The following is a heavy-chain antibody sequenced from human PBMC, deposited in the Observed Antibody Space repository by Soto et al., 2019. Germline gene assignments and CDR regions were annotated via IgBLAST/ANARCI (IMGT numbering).Heavy chain of an antibody. CDR1: GGSISSYY. CDR2: IYYSGST. D-gene: IGHD3-3*01. V-gene: IGHV4-59*01. J-gene: IGHJ3*02. CDR3: ARDEGRFLEWSDAFDI. Sequence: TLSLTCTVSGGSISSYYWSWIRQPPGKGLEWIGYIYYSGSTNYNPSLKSRVTISVDTSKNQFSLKLSSVTAADTAVYYCARDEGRFLEWSDAFDIWGQGTMVTVSS.